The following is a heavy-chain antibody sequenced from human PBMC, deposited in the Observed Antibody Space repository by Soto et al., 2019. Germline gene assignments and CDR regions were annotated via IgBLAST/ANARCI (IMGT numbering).Heavy chain of an antibody. CDR2: INHAGST. V-gene: IGHV4-34*01. Sequence: LSLTCAVYNGSFSVYYWAWIRQPPGKGLEWIGEINHAGSTNYNPSLKSRVTISVDTSKNQLSLNLNSVTAADTAVYYCARDSTRRGTCDIWGQGTMVTVSS. CDR1: NGSFSVYY. J-gene: IGHJ3*02. CDR3: ARDSTRRGTCDI. D-gene: IGHD2-2*01.